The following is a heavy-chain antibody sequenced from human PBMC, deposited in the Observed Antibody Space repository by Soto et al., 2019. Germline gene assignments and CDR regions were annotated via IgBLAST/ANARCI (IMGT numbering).Heavy chain of an antibody. CDR2: ISYDGSNK. CDR3: AKSGYCSSTSCYRLDV. Sequence: HPGGSLRLSCAASGFTFSSYGMHWVRQAPGKGLEWVAVISYDGSNKYYADSVKGRFTISRDNSKNTLYLQMNSLRAEDTAVYYCAKSGYCSSTSCYRLDVWGQGTTVTVSS. D-gene: IGHD2-2*01. CDR1: GFTFSSYG. J-gene: IGHJ6*02. V-gene: IGHV3-30*18.